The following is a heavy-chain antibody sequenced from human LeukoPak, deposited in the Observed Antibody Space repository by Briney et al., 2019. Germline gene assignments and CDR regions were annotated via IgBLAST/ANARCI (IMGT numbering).Heavy chain of an antibody. J-gene: IGHJ6*02. CDR3: AKVAAAGNGMDV. Sequence: PGRSLRLSCAASGFTFSSYAMHWVRQAPGKGLEWVAVISYDGSNKYYADSVKGRFTISRDNSKNTLYLQMNSLRAEDTAVYYCAKVAAAGNGMDVWGQGTTVTVSS. D-gene: IGHD6-13*01. CDR2: ISYDGSNK. CDR1: GFTFSSYA. V-gene: IGHV3-30*04.